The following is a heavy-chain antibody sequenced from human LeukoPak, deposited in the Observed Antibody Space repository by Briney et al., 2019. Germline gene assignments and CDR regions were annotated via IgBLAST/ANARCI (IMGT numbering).Heavy chain of an antibody. J-gene: IGHJ4*02. CDR2: IIPIFGTA. Sequence: SVKVSCKASGGTFSSYAISWVRQAPGQGLEWMGRIIPIFGTANYAQKFQGRVTITTDESTSTAYMELSSLRSEDTAVYYCATQRGEEMVFPPLFDYWGQGTLVTVSS. CDR3: ATQRGEEMVFPPLFDY. V-gene: IGHV1-69*05. D-gene: IGHD3-16*01. CDR1: GGTFSSYA.